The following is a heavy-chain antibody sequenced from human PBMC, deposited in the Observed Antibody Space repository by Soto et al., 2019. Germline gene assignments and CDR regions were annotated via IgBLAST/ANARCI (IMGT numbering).Heavy chain of an antibody. CDR2: IYSGGST. CDR1: GFTVSSNY. Sequence: GGSLRLSCAASGFTVSSNYMSWVRQAPGKGLEWVSVIYSGGSTYYADSVKGRFTISSDNSKNTLYLQMNSLRAEDTAVYYCARGFMITFGGVIAPWGQGTLVTVSS. D-gene: IGHD3-16*01. CDR3: ARGFMITFGGVIAP. V-gene: IGHV3-53*01. J-gene: IGHJ5*02.